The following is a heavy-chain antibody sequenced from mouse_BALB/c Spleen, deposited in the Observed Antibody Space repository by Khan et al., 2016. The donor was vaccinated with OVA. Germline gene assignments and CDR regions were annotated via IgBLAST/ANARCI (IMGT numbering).Heavy chain of an antibody. CDR2: IWGDGST. Sequence: VKLMESGPGLVAPSQSLSITCTVSGFSLTGYGVSWVRQPPGKGLEWLGMIWGDGSTDYNSALKSRLSISKEHSKSQVFLKMNSLQTDDTAKYYCARAYYGNDREAMDYWGQGTSVTVSS. D-gene: IGHD2-9*01. V-gene: IGHV2-6-7*01. J-gene: IGHJ4*01. CDR3: ARAYYGNDREAMDY. CDR1: GFSLTGYG.